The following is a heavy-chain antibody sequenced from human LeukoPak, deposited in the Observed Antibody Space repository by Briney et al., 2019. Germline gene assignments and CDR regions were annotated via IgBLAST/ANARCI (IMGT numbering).Heavy chain of an antibody. J-gene: IGHJ4*02. CDR2: TSSDLNVK. CDR1: GFTFRNYV. Sequence: GGTLRLSCAASGFTFRNYVIHWVRQAPGKGLEWVAVTSSDLNVKLYADSVKGRFTISRDNSRSTLYLQMNSLRPEDTAIYYCAREGYYGSGSPPSLYFDYWGQGTLVTVSS. CDR3: AREGYYGSGSPPSLYFDY. D-gene: IGHD3-10*01. V-gene: IGHV3-30-3*01.